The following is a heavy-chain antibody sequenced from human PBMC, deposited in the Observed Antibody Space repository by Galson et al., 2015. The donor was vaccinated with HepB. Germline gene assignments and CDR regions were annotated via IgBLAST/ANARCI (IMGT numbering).Heavy chain of an antibody. Sequence: LRLSCAASGFTFSGSAMHWVRQASGKGLEWVGRIRSKANSYATAYAASVKGRFTISRDDSKNTAYLQMNSLKTEDTAVYYCTRPGTYYYDSSGYCWGQGTLVTVSS. J-gene: IGHJ4*02. CDR3: TRPGTYYYDSSGYC. V-gene: IGHV3-73*01. CDR2: IRSKANSYAT. D-gene: IGHD3-22*01. CDR1: GFTFSGSA.